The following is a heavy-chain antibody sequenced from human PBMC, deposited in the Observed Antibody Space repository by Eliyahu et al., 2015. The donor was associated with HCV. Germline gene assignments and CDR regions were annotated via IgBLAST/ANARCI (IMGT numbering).Heavy chain of an antibody. D-gene: IGHD3-22*01. J-gene: IGHJ4*02. CDR1: GGXISSSSYY. CDR2: IYYSGST. CDR3: ARDHGGYYYVDY. V-gene: IGHV4-39*07. Sequence: QLQLQESGPGLVKPSETLSLTCXVSGGXISSSSYYWGWIRQPPGKGLEWIGSIYYSGSTYYNPSLKSRVTISVDTSKNQFSLKLSSVTAADTAVYYCARDHGGYYYVDYWGQGTLVTVSS.